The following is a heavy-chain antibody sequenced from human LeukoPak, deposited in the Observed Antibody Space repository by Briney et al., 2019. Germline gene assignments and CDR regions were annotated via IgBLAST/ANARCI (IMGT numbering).Heavy chain of an antibody. Sequence: GGSLRLSCAASGFTFRNASMSWVRQAPGKGLEWVGRIRSTSHGGTTDYAAPVKGRFIISRDDSKDTLYLQMNSLKTEDTGVYFCAHRNTAMVRADYWGQGTLVTVSS. J-gene: IGHJ4*02. CDR1: GFTFRNAS. V-gene: IGHV3-15*01. CDR2: IRSTSHGGTT. CDR3: AHRNTAMVRADY. D-gene: IGHD5-18*01.